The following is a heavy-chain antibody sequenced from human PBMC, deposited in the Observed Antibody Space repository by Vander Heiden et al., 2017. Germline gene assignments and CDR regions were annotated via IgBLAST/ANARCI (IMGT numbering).Heavy chain of an antibody. Sequence: QLQLQESGPGPVKPSETLSLTCPVSGGSISSGNYYWGWIRQPPGKELEWMASIYDSGNTHYNPSLKSRATISRDTSKNQFALKLSSVTAADTAVYYCTRVSTVADFQHWGQGTLVTVSS. V-gene: IGHV4-39*07. D-gene: IGHD2-8*02. CDR2: IYDSGNT. CDR1: GGSISSGNYY. CDR3: TRVSTVADFQH. J-gene: IGHJ1*01.